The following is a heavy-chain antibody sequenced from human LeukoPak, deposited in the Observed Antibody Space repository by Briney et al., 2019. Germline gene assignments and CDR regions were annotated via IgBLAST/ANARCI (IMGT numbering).Heavy chain of an antibody. CDR3: ARGHYYDMDV. CDR2: INSDGSST. J-gene: IGHJ6*02. Sequence: GGSLRLSCAASGFTFSGYWMHWVRQAPGKGLVWVSRINSDGSSTIYADSVKGRFTISRENAKKALYLQMNSLSAEDTAVCYCARGHYYDMDVWGQGATVTVSS. V-gene: IGHV3-74*01. CDR1: GFTFSGYW.